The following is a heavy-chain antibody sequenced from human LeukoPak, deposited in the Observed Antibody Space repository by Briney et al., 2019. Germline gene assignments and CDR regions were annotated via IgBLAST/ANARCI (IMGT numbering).Heavy chain of an antibody. D-gene: IGHD3-22*01. CDR2: FDPEDGET. J-gene: IGHJ6*02. V-gene: IGHV1-24*01. CDR3: ATDCYDSSGNYDYYGMDV. CDR1: GYTLTELS. Sequence: ASVKVSCKVSGYTLTELSMHWVRQAPGKGLEWMGGFDPEDGETIYAQKFQGRVTMTEDTSTDTAYMELSSLRSEDTAVYYCATDCYDSSGNYDYYGMDVWGQGTTVTVSS.